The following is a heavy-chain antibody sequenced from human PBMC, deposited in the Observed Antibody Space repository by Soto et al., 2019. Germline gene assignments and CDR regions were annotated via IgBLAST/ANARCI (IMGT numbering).Heavy chain of an antibody. CDR2: IKQDGSEK. J-gene: IGHJ5*02. V-gene: IGHV3-7*01. CDR1: GFPFSRYW. CDR3: GRDLPSISGRPGGWFDP. D-gene: IGHD6-6*01. Sequence: EVQLVESGGGLVQPGGSLSLSCAAFGFPFSRYWMSWVRQAPGKGLEWVANIKQDGSEKSYVDSVKGRFSISRDNAKNSLYLQINSLRVEDTAVYFCGRDLPSISGRPGGWFDPWGQGTLVTVSS.